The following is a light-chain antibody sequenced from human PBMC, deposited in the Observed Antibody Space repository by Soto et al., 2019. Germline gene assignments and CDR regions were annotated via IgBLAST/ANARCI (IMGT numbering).Light chain of an antibody. CDR3: QQYIDYVT. V-gene: IGKV1-5*03. CDR1: QSLNSW. Sequence: DIQMTQSPSTLSASIGDRVTITCRASQSLNSWLAWYQQKPGKAPKLLIYKASNLESGVPSRFSGSGSGTEFTLTISSLQPDDYATYDCQQYIDYVTFGGGTTVEIK. J-gene: IGKJ4*01. CDR2: KAS.